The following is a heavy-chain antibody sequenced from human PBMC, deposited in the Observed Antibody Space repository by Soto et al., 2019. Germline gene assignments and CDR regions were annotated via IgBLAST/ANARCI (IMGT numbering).Heavy chain of an antibody. D-gene: IGHD3-3*01. Sequence: PSETLSLTCAVYGGSFSGYYWSWIRQPPGKGLEWIGEINHSGSTNYNPSPKSRVTLSVDTSKNQFSLKLSSVTAADTAVYYCARGRREWLPNARNYYYYYGMDVWGQGTTVTVSS. CDR2: INHSGST. CDR1: GGSFSGYY. J-gene: IGHJ6*02. CDR3: ARGRREWLPNARNYYYYYGMDV. V-gene: IGHV4-34*01.